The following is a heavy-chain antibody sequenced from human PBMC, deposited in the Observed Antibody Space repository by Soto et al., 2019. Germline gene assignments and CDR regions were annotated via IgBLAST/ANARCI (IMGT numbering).Heavy chain of an antibody. D-gene: IGHD3-16*02. J-gene: IGHJ4*02. Sequence: LRLSCAASGFTFSNSAMTWVRQALGKGPEWASSIGRTNNTHYADSVKGRFAISRDNSQNTLYLQMNSLTAEDTAVYFCAKVDAYSYRTDHWGQGTLVTVSS. V-gene: IGHV3-23*01. CDR1: GFTFSNSA. CDR2: IGRTNNT. CDR3: AKVDAYSYRTDH.